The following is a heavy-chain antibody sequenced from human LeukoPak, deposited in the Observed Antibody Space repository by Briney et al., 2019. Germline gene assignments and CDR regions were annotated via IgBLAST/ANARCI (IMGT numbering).Heavy chain of an antibody. D-gene: IGHD2-15*01. CDR1: GYTLTGYY. CDR3: ARERTLTSCYDY. Sequence: ASVKVSCKASGYTLTGYYMHWVRQAPGQGLEWMGWINPNSGGTNYAQKFQGRVTMTRDTSISTAYMELSRLRSDDTAVYYCARERTLTSCYDYWGQGTLVTVSS. J-gene: IGHJ4*02. V-gene: IGHV1-2*02. CDR2: INPNSGGT.